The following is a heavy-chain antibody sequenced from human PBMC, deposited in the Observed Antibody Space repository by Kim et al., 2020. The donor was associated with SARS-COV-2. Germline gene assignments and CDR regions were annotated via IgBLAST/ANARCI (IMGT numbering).Heavy chain of an antibody. J-gene: IGHJ5*02. D-gene: IGHD3-3*01. Sequence: SETLSLTCTVSGGSVSSGSYYWSWIRQPPGKGLDWIGYVYYSGSTNYNPSLKSRVTISVDTSKNQLSLKLSSVTAADTAVYYCARGGRVGVLTPGWFVP. CDR3: ARGGRVGVLTPGWFVP. CDR1: GGSVSSGSYY. CDR2: VYYSGST. V-gene: IGHV4-61*01.